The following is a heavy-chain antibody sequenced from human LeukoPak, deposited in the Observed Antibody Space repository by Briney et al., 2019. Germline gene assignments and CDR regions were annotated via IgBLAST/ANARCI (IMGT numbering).Heavy chain of an antibody. Sequence: GGSLRLSCAASGFTFSSYAMSWVRQAPGKGLEWVSAISGSGGSTYYADSVKGRFTISRDNSKNTLYLQMNSLRGEGTAVYYCARDPRGYYYYMDVWGKGTTVIVSS. CDR2: ISGSGGST. J-gene: IGHJ6*03. V-gene: IGHV3-23*01. CDR3: ARDPRGYYYYMDV. CDR1: GFTFSSYA. D-gene: IGHD5-24*01.